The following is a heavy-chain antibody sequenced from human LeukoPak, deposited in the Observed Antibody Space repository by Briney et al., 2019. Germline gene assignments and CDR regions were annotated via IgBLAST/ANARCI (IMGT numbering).Heavy chain of an antibody. D-gene: IGHD2-21*02. J-gene: IGHJ4*02. CDR2: INPSGGST. CDR3: ARTVCGGDCYYFDY. CDR1: GYTFTSYY. Sequence: ASVKVSCKASGYTFTSYYMHWVRQAPGQGLEWMGIINPSGGSTSYAQKFQGRVTITADKSTSTAYMELSSLRSEDTAVYYCARTVCGGDCYYFDYWAREPWSPSPQ. V-gene: IGHV1-46*01.